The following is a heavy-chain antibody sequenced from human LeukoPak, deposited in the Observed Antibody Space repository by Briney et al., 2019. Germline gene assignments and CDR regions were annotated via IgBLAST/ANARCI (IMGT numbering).Heavy chain of an antibody. CDR3: AREGSGDFWSGSLLNWFDP. V-gene: IGHV1-69*13. CDR1: GGTFSSYA. D-gene: IGHD3-3*01. CDR2: IIPIFGTA. J-gene: IGHJ5*02. Sequence: SVKVSCKASGGTFSSYAISWVRQAPGQGLEWMGGIIPIFGTANYAQKFQGRVTITADESTSTAYMELSSLRSEDTAVYYCAREGSGDFWSGSLLNWFDPWGQGTLVTVSS.